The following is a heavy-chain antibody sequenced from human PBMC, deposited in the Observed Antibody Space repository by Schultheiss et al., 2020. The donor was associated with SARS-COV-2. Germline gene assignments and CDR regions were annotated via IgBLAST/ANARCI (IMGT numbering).Heavy chain of an antibody. CDR1: GGSISSSSYY. CDR3: ARGTDFWSGYMEFDP. D-gene: IGHD3-3*01. CDR2: IYTSGST. V-gene: IGHV4-39*01. Sequence: SETLSLTCTVSGGSISSSSYYWGWIRQPPGKGLEWIGRIYTSGSTNYNPSLKSRVTISVDTSKNQFSLKLSSVTAADTAVYYCARGTDFWSGYMEFDPWGQGTLVTVSS. J-gene: IGHJ5*02.